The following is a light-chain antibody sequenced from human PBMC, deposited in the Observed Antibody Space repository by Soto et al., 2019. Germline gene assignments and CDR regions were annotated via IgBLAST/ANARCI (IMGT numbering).Light chain of an antibody. Sequence: DIHMTQSPSTRSVSVGGIVTSSCLASQTISSWLAWYQQKLGKAPKLLISAASTLQSGVPSRFSGSGSGTEFTLTISSLQPDDFATYYCQQYNHYSEAFGQGTKVDIK. J-gene: IGKJ1*01. CDR2: AAS. CDR3: QQYNHYSEA. V-gene: IGKV1-5*01. CDR1: QTISSW.